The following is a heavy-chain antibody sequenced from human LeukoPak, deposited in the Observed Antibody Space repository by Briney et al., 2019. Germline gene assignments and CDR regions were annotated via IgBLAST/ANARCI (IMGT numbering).Heavy chain of an antibody. J-gene: IGHJ4*02. V-gene: IGHV1-24*01. Sequence: ASVKVSCKVSGYTLTELSMHWVRQAPGKGLGWMGGFDPEDGETIYAQKFQGRVTMTEDTSTDTAYMELSSLRSEDTAVYYCATVLSWLVQYYFDYWGQGTLVTVSS. CDR3: ATVLSWLVQYYFDY. CDR1: GYTLTELS. D-gene: IGHD6-19*01. CDR2: FDPEDGET.